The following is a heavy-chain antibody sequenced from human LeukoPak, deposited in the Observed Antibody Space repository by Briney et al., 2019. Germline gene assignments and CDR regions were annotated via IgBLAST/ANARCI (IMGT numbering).Heavy chain of an antibody. D-gene: IGHD3-16*02. V-gene: IGHV3-30-3*01. J-gene: IGHJ4*02. CDR3: ARENRGYDYVWGSYRYTGFFDY. CDR2: ISYDGSNK. Sequence: GGSLRLSCAASGFTFSSYAMHWVRQAPGKGLEWVAVISYDGSNKYYADSVKGRFTISRDNSKNTLYLQMNSLKAEDTAVYYCARENRGYDYVWGSYRYTGFFDYWGLGTLVTVSS. CDR1: GFTFSSYA.